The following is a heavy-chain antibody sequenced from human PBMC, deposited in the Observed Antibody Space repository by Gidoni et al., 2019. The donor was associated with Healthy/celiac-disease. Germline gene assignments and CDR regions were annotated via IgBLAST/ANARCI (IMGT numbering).Heavy chain of an antibody. CDR3: ARDGSVYYYDSSGYYDY. CDR2: TYYRSKWYN. V-gene: IGHV6-1*01. CDR1: RDSVSTNSAA. Sequence: QVQLQQSGPGLVKPSQTLSLTCAITRDSVSTNSAAWNWIRQSPSRGLQCLGRTYYRSKWYNDYAVSVKSRITINPDTSKNQFSLQLNSVTPEDTAVYYCARDGSVYYYDSSGYYDYWGQGTLVTVSS. J-gene: IGHJ4*02. D-gene: IGHD3-22*01.